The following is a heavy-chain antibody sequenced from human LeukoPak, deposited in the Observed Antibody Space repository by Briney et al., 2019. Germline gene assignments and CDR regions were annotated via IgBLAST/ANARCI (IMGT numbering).Heavy chain of an antibody. J-gene: IGHJ3*02. D-gene: IGHD6-19*01. Sequence: SQTLSLTCAISGDSVSSNSAAWNWIRQSPSRGLEWLGRTYYSSKWYNHYAVSVKSRITINPDTSKNQFSLQLNSVTPEDTALYYCARGAVAVRNAFDIWGQGTMVTVSS. CDR2: TYYSSKWYN. CDR3: ARGAVAVRNAFDI. V-gene: IGHV6-1*01. CDR1: GDSVSSNSAA.